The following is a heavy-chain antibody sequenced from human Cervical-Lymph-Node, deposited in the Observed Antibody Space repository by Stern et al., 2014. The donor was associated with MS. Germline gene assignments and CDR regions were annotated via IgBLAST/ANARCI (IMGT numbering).Heavy chain of an antibody. V-gene: IGHV3-30*03. Sequence: QVQLVQSGGGVVQPGRSLTPSCAASGFSLSNSGMHWVRQAPGKGLEWVAVMSFVGGNKKYGDSVKGRFSISRDMANNTLFLQMNSLRPEDTAVYYCMGVGDAMHVWGQGTTVIVSS. J-gene: IGHJ6*02. CDR3: MGVGDAMHV. CDR1: GFSLSNSG. CDR2: MSFVGGNK.